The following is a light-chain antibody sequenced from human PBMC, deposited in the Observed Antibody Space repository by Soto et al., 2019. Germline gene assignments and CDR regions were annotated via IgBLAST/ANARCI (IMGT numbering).Light chain of an antibody. CDR3: QTFDSSLSEVV. Sequence: QSALTQPASVSGAPGQRVTISCSGSSSNIGAGYDVHWYQQLPGTAPKLLIYGNTNRPSGVPDRFSGSKSGTSASLAITGLQAEDEAVYYCQTFDSSLSEVVFGGGTKVTVL. V-gene: IGLV1-40*01. CDR2: GNT. J-gene: IGLJ2*01. CDR1: SSNIGAGYD.